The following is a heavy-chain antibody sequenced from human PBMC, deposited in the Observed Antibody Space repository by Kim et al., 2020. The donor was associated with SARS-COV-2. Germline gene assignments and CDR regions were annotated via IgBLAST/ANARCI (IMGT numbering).Heavy chain of an antibody. D-gene: IGHD5-12*01. CDR1: GFTFSSHA. J-gene: IGHJ4*02. V-gene: IGHV3-23*01. CDR3: AKDSPVATI. Sequence: GGSLRLSCAVSGFTFSSHAMSWVRQAPGKGLEWVSSISDNVDSTYYADSVKGRFTISRDNSKNTLYLQMNSLRAEDTAVYYCAKDSPVATIWGRGTLVTVSS. CDR2: ISDNVDST.